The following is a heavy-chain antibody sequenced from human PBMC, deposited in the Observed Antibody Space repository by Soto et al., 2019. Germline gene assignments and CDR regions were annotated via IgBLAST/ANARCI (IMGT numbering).Heavy chain of an antibody. J-gene: IGHJ6*02. CDR3: ASRRTVGNYYGMDV. CDR2: IYYSGST. D-gene: IGHD1-26*01. Sequence: SETLSLTCTVSGGSISSSSYYWGWIRQPPGKGLEWIGSIYYSGSTYYNPSLKSRVTISVDTSKNQFSLKLSSVTAADTAVYYCASRRTVGNYYGMDVWGQGTTVTVSS. V-gene: IGHV4-39*01. CDR1: GGSISSSSYY.